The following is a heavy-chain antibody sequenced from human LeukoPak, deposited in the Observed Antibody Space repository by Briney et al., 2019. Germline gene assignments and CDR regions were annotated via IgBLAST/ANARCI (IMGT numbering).Heavy chain of an antibody. D-gene: IGHD3-10*01. Sequence: ASVKVSCKASGYTFTGYYMHWVRQAPGQGLEWMGWINPNSGGTNYAQKFQGRVTMTRDTSISTAYVELSRLRSDDTAVYYCARDPYDYGSGSYPDYWGQGTLVTVSS. CDR3: ARDPYDYGSGSYPDY. CDR2: INPNSGGT. V-gene: IGHV1-2*02. CDR1: GYTFTGYY. J-gene: IGHJ4*02.